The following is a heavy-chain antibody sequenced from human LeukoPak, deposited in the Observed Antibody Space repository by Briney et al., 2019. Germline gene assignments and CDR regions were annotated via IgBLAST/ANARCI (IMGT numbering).Heavy chain of an antibody. Sequence: GGSLRLSCAASGFTFSSYSMNWVRQAPGKGLEWVSYISSSSSTIYYADSVKGRFTISRDSAKNSVHLQMNSLRAEDTAVYYCARSDPWYSGSPYWGQGTLVTVSS. J-gene: IGHJ4*02. CDR3: ARSDPWYSGSPY. D-gene: IGHD1-26*01. CDR2: ISSSSSTI. V-gene: IGHV3-48*04. CDR1: GFTFSSYS.